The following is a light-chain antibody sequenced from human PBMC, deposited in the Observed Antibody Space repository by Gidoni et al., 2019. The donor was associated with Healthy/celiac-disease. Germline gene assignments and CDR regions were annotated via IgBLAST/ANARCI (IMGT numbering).Light chain of an antibody. CDR3: NSRDSSGNHVV. J-gene: IGLJ2*01. CDR1: SLRSYY. CDR2: GKN. V-gene: IGLV3-19*01. Sequence: SSELTQDPAVSVALGQTVRITCQGASLRSYYASWYQQKPGQATVLVTYGKNNRPSGIPDRFSGSSSGNTASLTITGAQAEDEADYYCNSRDSSGNHVVFGGGTKLTV.